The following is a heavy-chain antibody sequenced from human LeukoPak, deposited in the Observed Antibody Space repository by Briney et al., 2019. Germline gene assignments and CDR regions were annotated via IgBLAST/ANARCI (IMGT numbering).Heavy chain of an antibody. V-gene: IGHV1-69*06. CDR2: IIPIFGTA. Sequence: GASVKVSCKASGGTFSSYAISWVRQAPGQGLEWMGGIIPIFGTANYAQKFQGRDTITADKSTSTAYMELSSLRSEDTAVYYCATPLGSSSWYETGDYWGQGTLVTVSS. CDR1: GGTFSSYA. CDR3: ATPLGSSSWYETGDY. J-gene: IGHJ4*02. D-gene: IGHD6-13*01.